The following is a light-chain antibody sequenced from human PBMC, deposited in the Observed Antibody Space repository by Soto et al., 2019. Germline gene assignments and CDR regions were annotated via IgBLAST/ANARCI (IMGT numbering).Light chain of an antibody. CDR3: AVWDNSLNGVA. J-gene: IGLJ2*01. V-gene: IGLV1-47*01. Sequence: QSVLTQTPSASGTPGQRVTISCSGSNSNMGRNYVYWYQQVPGTAPKLLMYRNDVRPSGGPDRITGSKSGTSASLAISGLRSEDEADYYCAVWDNSLNGVAFGGGTKLTVL. CDR1: NSNMGRNY. CDR2: RND.